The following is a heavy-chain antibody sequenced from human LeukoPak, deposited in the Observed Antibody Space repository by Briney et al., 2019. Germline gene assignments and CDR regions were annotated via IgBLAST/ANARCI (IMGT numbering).Heavy chain of an antibody. CDR1: GGSFSGYY. CDR2: INHSGST. V-gene: IGHV4-34*01. Sequence: SETLSLTCAVYGGSFSGYYWNWIRQPPVKGLEWIGEINHSGSTNYNPSLKSRVTISVDTSKNQFSLKLSSVTAADTAVYYCARGSYYYDSKYYYYGMDVWGQGTTVTVSS. D-gene: IGHD3-22*01. J-gene: IGHJ6*02. CDR3: ARGSYYYDSKYYYYGMDV.